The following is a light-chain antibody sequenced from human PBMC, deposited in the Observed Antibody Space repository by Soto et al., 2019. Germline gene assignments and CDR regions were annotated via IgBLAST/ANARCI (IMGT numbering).Light chain of an antibody. J-gene: IGKJ1*01. CDR2: GAS. V-gene: IGKV3-20*01. Sequence: ETVLTQSPGTVSLSPGERATLACRASQTIRSNYLAWYRQTPGQAPRLLIYGASNRATGIADRFSGSGSGTDFTRIISRLEPEDFELYYCQQYGSSPWTFGQGTKVEIK. CDR3: QQYGSSPWT. CDR1: QTIRSNY.